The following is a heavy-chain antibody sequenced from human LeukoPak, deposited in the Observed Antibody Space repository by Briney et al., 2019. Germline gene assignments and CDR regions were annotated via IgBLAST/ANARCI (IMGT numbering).Heavy chain of an antibody. CDR2: IYYSGST. D-gene: IGHD3-10*01. CDR3: ARGGYYGFGNDSRCAP. Sequence: PSETLSLTCTVSGGSISGSSYYWGWIRQPPGKGLEWIGSIYYSGSTNYNPSLKSRVTISVDTSKNQFSLKLSSVTAADTAVYECARGGYYGFGNDSRCAPWGQGTLVTVS. J-gene: IGHJ5*02. V-gene: IGHV4-39*07. CDR1: GGSISGSSYY.